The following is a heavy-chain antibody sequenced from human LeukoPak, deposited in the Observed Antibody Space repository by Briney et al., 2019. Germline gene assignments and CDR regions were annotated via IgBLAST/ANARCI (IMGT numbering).Heavy chain of an antibody. CDR1: GYSFTDYW. CDR2: IYPGDSDT. CDR3: ARPSSLYGGTSEDY. D-gene: IGHD4-23*01. J-gene: IGHJ4*02. V-gene: IGHV5-51*01. Sequence: GESLKISCMASGYSFTDYWIVWVRQMPGKGLEWMGAIYPGDSDTRYSPSLDGQVTISADKSVSTTYLQWSSLQASDTAMYYCARPSSLYGGTSEDYWGQGTLVTVSS.